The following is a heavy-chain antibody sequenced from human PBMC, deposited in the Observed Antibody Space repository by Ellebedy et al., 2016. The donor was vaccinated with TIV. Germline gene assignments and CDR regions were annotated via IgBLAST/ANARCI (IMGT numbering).Heavy chain of an antibody. Sequence: ASVKVSCXGSGDRFSDYNIHWVRQAPGQGLEWVGRINPKRGDIKYAQKFQDRVTLTTDTSINTVTMDLSRLRSDDTAVYYCAKEIAFSPGTGAWGQGTLVTVSS. CDR2: INPKRGDI. CDR1: GDRFSDYN. V-gene: IGHV1-2*06. CDR3: AKEIAFSPGTGA. D-gene: IGHD1-26*01. J-gene: IGHJ3*01.